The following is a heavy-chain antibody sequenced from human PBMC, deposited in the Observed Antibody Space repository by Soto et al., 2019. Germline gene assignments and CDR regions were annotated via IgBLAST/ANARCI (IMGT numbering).Heavy chain of an antibody. D-gene: IGHD2-2*01. CDR3: ARGSTRYCSSTSCYLYFDY. CDR1: GFTFSSYG. Sequence: GGSLRLSCAASGFTFSSYGMHWVRQAPGKGLEWVAVIWYDGSNKYYADSVKGRFTISRDNSKNSLYLQMNSLRAEDTAVYYCARGSTRYCSSTSCYLYFDYWGQGTLVTVSS. J-gene: IGHJ4*02. CDR2: IWYDGSNK. V-gene: IGHV3-33*01.